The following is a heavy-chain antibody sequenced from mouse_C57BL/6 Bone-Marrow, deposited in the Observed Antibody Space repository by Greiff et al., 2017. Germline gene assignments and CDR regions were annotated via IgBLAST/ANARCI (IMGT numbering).Heavy chain of an antibody. J-gene: IGHJ3*01. Sequence: EVHLVESGGGLVQPGGSLKLSCAASGFTFSDYYMYWVRQTPEKRLEWVAYISNGGGSTYYPDTVKGRSTISRDNAKNTLYLQMSRLKSEDTAMYYCARRFDDCDVAWFAYWGQGTLVTVSA. CDR2: ISNGGGST. V-gene: IGHV5-12*01. CDR1: GFTFSDYY. D-gene: IGHD2-4*01. CDR3: ARRFDDCDVAWFAY.